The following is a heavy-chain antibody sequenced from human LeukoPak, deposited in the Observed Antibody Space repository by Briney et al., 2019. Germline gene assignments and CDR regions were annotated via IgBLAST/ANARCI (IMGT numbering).Heavy chain of an antibody. D-gene: IGHD5-18*01. CDR2: MNPKSGNT. Sequence: ASVKVSCKASGYTFTNHDINWVRQASGQGLEWMGWMNPKSGNTGYLQKFQGRVTMTRDTSMSTAFMELSSLTSEDTAVYYCARGVNSQGTAMVLFDSWGQGTLVTVSS. CDR1: GYTFTNHD. J-gene: IGHJ4*02. CDR3: ARGVNSQGTAMVLFDS. V-gene: IGHV1-8*01.